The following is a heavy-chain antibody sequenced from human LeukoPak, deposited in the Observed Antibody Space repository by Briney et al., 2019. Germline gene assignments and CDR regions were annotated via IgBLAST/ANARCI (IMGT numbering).Heavy chain of an antibody. CDR2: TYYRSKWYN. CDR3: ARDPREQWLESGGFDP. V-gene: IGHV6-1*01. CDR1: GDILSSNSAA. J-gene: IGHJ5*02. Sequence: SQTLSLTCAISGDILSSNSAAWNWIRHSPSRGLEWLGRTYYRSKWYNHSAVSVKSRITINPDKPNYQFSLQLNSVTPEAPAVYYYARDPREQWLESGGFDPRGPGTLVTASS. D-gene: IGHD6-19*01.